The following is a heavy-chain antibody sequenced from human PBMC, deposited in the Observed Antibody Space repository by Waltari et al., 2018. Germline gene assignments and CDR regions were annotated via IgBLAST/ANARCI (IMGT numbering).Heavy chain of an antibody. D-gene: IGHD2-15*01. V-gene: IGHV1-69*01. CDR2: TIPLFGTA. CDR1: GGTFSSYA. CDR3: ALGYCSGGSCSTAEYFQH. J-gene: IGHJ1*01. Sequence: QVQLVQSGAEVKKPGSSVKVSCKASGGTFSSYAISWVRQAPGQGLEWMGGMGGTIPLFGTANHAQKFQGRVTITADESTSTAYMELGSLRSEDTAVYYCALGYCSGGSCSTAEYFQHWGQGTLVTVSS.